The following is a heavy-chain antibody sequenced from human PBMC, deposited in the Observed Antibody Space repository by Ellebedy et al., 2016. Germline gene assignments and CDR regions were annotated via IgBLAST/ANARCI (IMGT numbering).Heavy chain of an antibody. V-gene: IGHV3-9*01. D-gene: IGHD2-15*01. CDR2: VSWGGAVI. CDR1: GFKFDDSA. J-gene: IGHJ3*01. Sequence: GGSLRLXXAASGFKFDDSAIHWVRQAPGKGLEWVSGVSWGGAVIGYEDSVKGRFTISRDNAKNSVYLQMDSLRTEDTALYYCTKDRTGCRGGSCHRAFALWGQGTMVTVSA. CDR3: TKDRTGCRGGSCHRAFAL.